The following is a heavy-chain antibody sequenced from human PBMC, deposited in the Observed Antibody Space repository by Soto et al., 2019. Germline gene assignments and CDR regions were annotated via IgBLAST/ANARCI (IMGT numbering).Heavy chain of an antibody. D-gene: IGHD2-2*01. Sequence: GGSLRLSCAASGFTFSDYYMSWIRQAPGKGQEWVSYISSSGSTIYYADSVKGRFTISRDNAKNSLYLQMNSLRAEDTAVYYCARGGCSSTSCYRIQGGWFDPWGQGTLVTVSS. CDR1: GFTFSDYY. CDR3: ARGGCSSTSCYRIQGGWFDP. J-gene: IGHJ5*02. CDR2: ISSSGSTI. V-gene: IGHV3-11*01.